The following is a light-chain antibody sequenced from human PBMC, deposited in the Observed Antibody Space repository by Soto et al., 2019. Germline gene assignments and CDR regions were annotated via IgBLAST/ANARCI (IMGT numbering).Light chain of an antibody. CDR1: QRVSSSTY. Sequence: EVVWTQSPGTLSLSPGERATLSCRASQRVSSSTYLAWYQQKPGQAPRLLIYDASSSATGIPDRFSGSGSGADFTLTIRRLEPEDFAVYFFQQYGSSPITFGQGTRLEIK. V-gene: IGKV3-20*01. J-gene: IGKJ5*01. CDR3: QQYGSSPIT. CDR2: DAS.